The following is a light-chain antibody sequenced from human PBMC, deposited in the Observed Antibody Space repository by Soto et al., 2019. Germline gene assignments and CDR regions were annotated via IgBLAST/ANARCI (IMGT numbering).Light chain of an antibody. CDR1: QSVTSW. J-gene: IGKJ4*01. CDR3: QQYKSYPLT. Sequence: IQMTQSPSTLSASVGDRVTITRRASQSVTSWVAWYQQKPGKAPKHLIYKASTLESGDPSRFSGSGSGTEFTLTISSVQPDDFATYYCQQYKSYPLTIGGGTKV. CDR2: KAS. V-gene: IGKV1-5*03.